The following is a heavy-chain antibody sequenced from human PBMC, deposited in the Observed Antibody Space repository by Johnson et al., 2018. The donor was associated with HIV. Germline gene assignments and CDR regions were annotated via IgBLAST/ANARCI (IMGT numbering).Heavy chain of an antibody. CDR3: ARGRPRWEPLRGGAFDL. Sequence: QVQLVESGGGLVQPGWSLRLSCVVSGLNFSDYGMHWVRQAPGKGLEWVAVISYDGGNKYYADSVKGRFTISRDNSKNTLYLQMNSLRAEDTAVYYCARGRPRWEPLRGGAFDLWGQGTMVTVSS. J-gene: IGHJ3*01. CDR1: GLNFSDYG. V-gene: IGHV3-30*04. CDR2: ISYDGGNK. D-gene: IGHD1-26*01.